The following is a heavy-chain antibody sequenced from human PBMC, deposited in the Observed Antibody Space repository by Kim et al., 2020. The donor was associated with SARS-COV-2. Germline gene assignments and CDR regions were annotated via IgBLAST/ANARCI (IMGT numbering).Heavy chain of an antibody. CDR3: ARGNLRGSDNSDYLDY. CDR1: GYTFTTSG. V-gene: IGHV1-18*01. Sequence: ASVKVSCKASGYTFTTSGISWVRQAPGQGLEYMGWISAYNGHTNYAQKLQGRVTLTTDTSTSTVYMELRSLRSDDTAVYFCARGNLRGSDNSDYLDYWGQGTLVSVSS. J-gene: IGHJ4*02. D-gene: IGHD1-26*01. CDR2: ISAYNGHT.